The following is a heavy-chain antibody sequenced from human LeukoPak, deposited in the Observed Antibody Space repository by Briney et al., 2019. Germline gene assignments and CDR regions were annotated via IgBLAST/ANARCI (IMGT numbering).Heavy chain of an antibody. Sequence: GGSLRLSCAASGFTFDDYAMHWVRQAPGKGLEWVSGISWNSGTIGYADSVKGRFTISRDNSKNTLYLQMNSLRAEDTAVYYCAKDLIIWGQGTMVTISS. CDR1: GFTFDDYA. V-gene: IGHV3-9*01. CDR3: AKDLII. J-gene: IGHJ3*02. CDR2: ISWNSGTI.